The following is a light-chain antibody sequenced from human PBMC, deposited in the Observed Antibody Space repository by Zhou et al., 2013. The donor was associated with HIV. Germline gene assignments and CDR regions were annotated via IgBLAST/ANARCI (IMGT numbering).Light chain of an antibody. CDR2: KAS. V-gene: IGKV1-5*03. Sequence: IQMTQSPSTLSASVGDRVTITCRASQSISSWVAWYQQKPGKVPKLLIYKASSLESGVPSRFSGSGSGTDFTLTISSLQPGDFATYYCHQFDSFPWTFGQ. CDR1: QSISSW. CDR3: HQFDSFPWT. J-gene: IGKJ1*01.